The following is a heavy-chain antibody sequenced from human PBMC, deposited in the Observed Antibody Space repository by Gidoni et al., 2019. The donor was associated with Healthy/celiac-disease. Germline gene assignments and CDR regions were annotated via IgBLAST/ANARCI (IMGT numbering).Heavy chain of an antibody. J-gene: IGHJ4*02. CDR1: GFTFSSYG. D-gene: IGHD1-26*01. CDR3: ARGRGGSYSFDY. Sequence: QVQLVESGGGVVQPGRSLRLSCAASGFTFSSYGMHWVRQAPGKGLEWVAVISYDGINKYYADSVKGRFTISRDNSKNTLYLQMNSLRAEDTAVYYCARGRGGSYSFDYWGQGTLVTVSS. CDR2: ISYDGINK. V-gene: IGHV3-30*03.